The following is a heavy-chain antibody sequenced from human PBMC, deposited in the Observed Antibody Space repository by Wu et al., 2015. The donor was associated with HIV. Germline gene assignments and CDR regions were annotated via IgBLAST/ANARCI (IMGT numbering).Heavy chain of an antibody. Sequence: QVQLVQSGGEVKKPGASVKVSCKASGYTFASYGISWVRQSAGQGLEWMGWISGYNGNTEFAPKFKGRVTVTTDTSTNTAYMELRSLRSDDTAVYYCARNTDSVATSLYSLGVWGQGTTVTVSS. CDR1: GYTFASYG. J-gene: IGHJ6*02. V-gene: IGHV1-18*01. CDR3: ARNTDSVATSLYSLGV. CDR2: ISGYNGNT. D-gene: IGHD6-19*01.